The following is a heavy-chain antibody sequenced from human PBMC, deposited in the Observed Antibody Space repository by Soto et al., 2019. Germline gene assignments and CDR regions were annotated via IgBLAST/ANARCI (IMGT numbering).Heavy chain of an antibody. V-gene: IGHV1-24*01. CDR1: GYTLTELS. CDR3: ATGIRRNTIFGVVISWFDP. CDR2: FDPEDGET. J-gene: IGHJ5*02. D-gene: IGHD3-3*01. Sequence: ASVKVSCKVSGYTLTELSMHWVRQAPGKGLEWMGGFDPEDGETIYAQKFQGRVTMTEDTSTDTAYMELSSLRSEDTAVYYCATGIRRNTIFGVVISWFDPWGQGTLVTVSS.